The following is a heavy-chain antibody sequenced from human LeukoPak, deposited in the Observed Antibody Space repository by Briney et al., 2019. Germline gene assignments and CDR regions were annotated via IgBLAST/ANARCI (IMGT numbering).Heavy chain of an antibody. CDR1: GFTFSSYN. Sequence: GGSLSLSCTGSGFTFSSYNMNWVRQAPGKGLEWVSTITSTSTYIAYADSVKGRFTISRDNADNSVYLQMNSLRADDTAIYYCAKERPHGMDVWGQGTSVTVSS. CDR3: AKERPHGMDV. V-gene: IGHV3-21*01. D-gene: IGHD6-6*01. J-gene: IGHJ6*02. CDR2: ITSTSTYI.